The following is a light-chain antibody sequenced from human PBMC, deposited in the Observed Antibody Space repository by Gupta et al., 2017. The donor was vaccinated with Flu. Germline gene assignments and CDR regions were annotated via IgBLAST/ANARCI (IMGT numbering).Light chain of an antibody. J-gene: IGLJ1*01. CDR2: DDV. V-gene: IGLV3-21*02. CDR1: NIGSKS. CDR3: PVWDYIGDHEV. Sequence: SYVLTQPPSVSVAPGQTAKVTCGGNNIGSKSVHWYQQKLGQAPVLVVYDDVDRPSGIPERFSGSNSGTTATLTINRVEAGDEADYYCPVWDYIGDHEVFGTGTKVTVL.